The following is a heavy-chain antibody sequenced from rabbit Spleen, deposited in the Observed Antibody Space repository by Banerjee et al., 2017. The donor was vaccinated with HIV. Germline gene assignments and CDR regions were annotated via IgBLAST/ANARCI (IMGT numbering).Heavy chain of an antibody. CDR1: GFSFCSDYD. Sequence: QEQLEESGGDLVQPEGSLTLTCTASGFSFCSDYDMCCVRQAQGKGLEWTGSIYSVIGYTYYASWAKGRFTISKTSSTTVTLQMTSLTVADTATYFCARVSETSGWGEDLWGQGTLVTVS. CDR2: IYSVIGYT. D-gene: IGHD4-1*01. CDR3: ARVSETSGWGEDL. J-gene: IGHJ3*01. V-gene: IGHV1S45*01.